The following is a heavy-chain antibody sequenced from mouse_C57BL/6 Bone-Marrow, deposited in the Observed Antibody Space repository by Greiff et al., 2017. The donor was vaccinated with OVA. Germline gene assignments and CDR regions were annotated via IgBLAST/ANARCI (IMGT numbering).Heavy chain of an antibody. CDR1: GYTFTSYW. CDR2: IHPNSGST. Sequence: QVQLKQSGAELVKPGASVKLSCKASGYTFTSYWMHWVKQRPGQGLEWIGMIHPNSGSTNYNEKFKSKATLTVDKSSSTAYMQLSSLTSEDSAVYYCARENYKGWFAYWGQGTLVTVSA. V-gene: IGHV1-64*01. CDR3: ARENYKGWFAY. D-gene: IGHD2-12*01. J-gene: IGHJ3*01.